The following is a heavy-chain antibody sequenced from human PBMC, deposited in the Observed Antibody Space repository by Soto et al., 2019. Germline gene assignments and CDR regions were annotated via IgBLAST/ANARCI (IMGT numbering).Heavy chain of an antibody. J-gene: IGHJ6*02. D-gene: IGHD3-16*01. V-gene: IGHV1-18*01. CDR2: TSPYSGNT. CDR1: GYIFVNYG. CDR3: AMGDNYVTPTPQDV. Sequence: QVQLVQSGDEVRKPGSSVKVSCKASGYIFVNYGIAWVRQAPGQGLEWMGWTSPYSGNTHYASKVQGRLNMTTDTSTSTAYMDLGSLTSDDTGVYYCAMGDNYVTPTPQDVWGQGTTVT.